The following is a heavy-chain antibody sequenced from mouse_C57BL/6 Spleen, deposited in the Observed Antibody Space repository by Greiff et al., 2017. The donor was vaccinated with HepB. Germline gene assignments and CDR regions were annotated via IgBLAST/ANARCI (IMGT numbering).Heavy chain of an antibody. V-gene: IGHV1-26*01. D-gene: IGHD1-1*01. CDR1: GYTFTDYY. Sequence: EVQLQQSGPELVKPGASVKISCKASGYTFTDYYMNWVKQSHGKSLEWIGDINPNNGGTSYNQKFKGKATLTVDKSSSTAYMELRSLTSEDSAVYYCARGGAYYYGSSYGYFDVWGTGTTVTVSS. J-gene: IGHJ1*03. CDR3: ARGGAYYYGSSYGYFDV. CDR2: INPNNGGT.